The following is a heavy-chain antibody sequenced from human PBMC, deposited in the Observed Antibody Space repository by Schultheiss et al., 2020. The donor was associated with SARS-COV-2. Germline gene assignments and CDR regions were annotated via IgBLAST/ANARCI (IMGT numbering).Heavy chain of an antibody. D-gene: IGHD2-2*01. Sequence: ASVKVSCKASGYTFTDYYMHWVRQAPGQGLEWMGWISAYNGNTNYAQKLQGRVTMTTDTSTSTAYMELRSLRSDDTAVYYCARDRGGVVVPAERFDPWGQGTLVTVSS. CDR3: ARDRGGVVVPAERFDP. CDR1: GYTFTDYY. J-gene: IGHJ5*02. CDR2: ISAYNGNT. V-gene: IGHV1-18*04.